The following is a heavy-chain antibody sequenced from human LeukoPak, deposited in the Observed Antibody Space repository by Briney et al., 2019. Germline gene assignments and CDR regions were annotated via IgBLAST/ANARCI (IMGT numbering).Heavy chain of an antibody. D-gene: IGHD6-13*01. CDR1: GGSISSYY. CDR3: ARPRYSSSWAYAFDI. CDR2: IYTSGST. V-gene: IGHV4-4*07. J-gene: IGHJ3*02. Sequence: SETLSLTCTVSGGSISSYYWSWIRQPAGKGLEWIGRIYTSGSTNYNPSLKSRVTMSVDTSKNQFSLKLSSVTAADTAVYYCARPRYSSSWAYAFDIWGQGTMVTVSS.